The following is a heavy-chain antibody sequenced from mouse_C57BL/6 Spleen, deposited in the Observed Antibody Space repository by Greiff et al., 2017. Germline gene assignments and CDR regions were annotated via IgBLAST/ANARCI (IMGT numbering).Heavy chain of an antibody. D-gene: IGHD2-4*01. J-gene: IGHJ2*01. V-gene: IGHV1-15*01. CDR1: GYTFTDYE. CDR3: TNDDYAYSCDY. CDR2: LDPDTGST. Sequence: VQLQQSGAELVRPGASVTLSCKASGYTFTDYEMHWVKQTPVHGLEWIGALDPDTGSTAYNEKFKGKAILTADTSSTTAYMGLRTLTSAASSVYYSTNDDYAYSCDYWGQGTTLTVSS.